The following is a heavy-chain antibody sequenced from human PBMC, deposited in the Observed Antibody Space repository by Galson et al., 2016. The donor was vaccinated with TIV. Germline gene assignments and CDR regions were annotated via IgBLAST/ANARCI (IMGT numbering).Heavy chain of an antibody. CDR3: VRDGSYYAGSGSPSMDV. CDR1: GFTFSRYA. Sequence: SLRLSCAASGFTFSRYAMHWVRQAPGKGLEWLAVISFDASSKWYADSVKGRFTVSIDTSKDTLYLQVDTLRPEDTAVYYCVRDGSYYAGSGSPSMDVWGHGTADSVSS. D-gene: IGHD3-10*01. V-gene: IGHV3-30*04. J-gene: IGHJ6*02. CDR2: ISFDASSK.